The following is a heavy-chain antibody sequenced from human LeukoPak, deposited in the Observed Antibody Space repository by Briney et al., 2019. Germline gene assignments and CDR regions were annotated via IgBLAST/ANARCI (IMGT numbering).Heavy chain of an antibody. CDR3: ARVGVNYSVDY. CDR1: GGSISSYY. CDR2: IYYSGST. Sequence: SETLSLTCTVSGGSISSYYWSWIRQPPGKGLEWIGYIYYSGSTNYNPSLKSRVTISVDTSKNQFPLKLSSVTAADTAVYYCARVGVNYSVDYWGQGTLVTVSS. J-gene: IGHJ4*02. D-gene: IGHD2-21*01. V-gene: IGHV4-59*01.